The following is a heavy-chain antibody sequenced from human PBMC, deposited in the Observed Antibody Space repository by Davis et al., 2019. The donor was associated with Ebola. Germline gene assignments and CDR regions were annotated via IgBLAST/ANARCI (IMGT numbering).Heavy chain of an antibody. Sequence: SVKVSCKASGGDTYSNYAVSWVRQAPGQGLEWVGNIMPFFNAANYAPKFRGRVTMTTDTSTSTAYMELSSLRSEDTAVYYCARGGLLWFGELLYRECAFDIWGQGTMVTVSS. D-gene: IGHD3-10*01. CDR1: GGDTYSNYA. CDR2: IMPFFNAA. J-gene: IGHJ3*02. V-gene: IGHV1-69*05. CDR3: ARGGLLWFGELLYRECAFDI.